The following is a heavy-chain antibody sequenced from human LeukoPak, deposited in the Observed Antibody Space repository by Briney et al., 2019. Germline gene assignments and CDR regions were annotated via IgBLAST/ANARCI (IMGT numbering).Heavy chain of an antibody. CDR1: GFTFSSFA. V-gene: IGHV3-33*08. J-gene: IGHJ4*02. Sequence: PGGSLRLSCSASGFTFSSFALSWVRQAPGKGLEWVAVIWYDGSNKYYADSVKGRFTISRDNSKNTLYLQMNSLRAEDTAVYYCARDRKGSGLEPTSIPDYWGQGTLVTVSS. D-gene: IGHD1-1*01. CDR2: IWYDGSNK. CDR3: ARDRKGSGLEPTSIPDY.